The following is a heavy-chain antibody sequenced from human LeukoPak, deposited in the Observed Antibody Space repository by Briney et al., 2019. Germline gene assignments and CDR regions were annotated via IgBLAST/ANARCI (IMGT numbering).Heavy chain of an antibody. Sequence: SETLSLTCTVSGDSISSYSWSWIRQPPGKGLEWIGYIYYSGSTNYNPSLKSRVTISVDTSKNQFSLKLSSVTAADTAVYYCAREYGYSYGSAGAFDIWGQGTMVTVSS. CDR2: IYYSGST. J-gene: IGHJ3*02. D-gene: IGHD5-18*01. CDR3: AREYGYSYGSAGAFDI. CDR1: GDSISSYS. V-gene: IGHV4-59*01.